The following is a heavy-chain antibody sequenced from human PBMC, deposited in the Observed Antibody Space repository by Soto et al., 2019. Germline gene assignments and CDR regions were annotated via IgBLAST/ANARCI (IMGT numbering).Heavy chain of an antibody. CDR2: IWYDGSNK. V-gene: IGHV3-33*01. D-gene: IGHD6-13*01. Sequence: QVQLVESGGGVVQPGRSLRLSCAASGFTFSSYGMHWVRQAPGKGLEWVAVIWYDGSNKYYADSVKGRFTISRDNSKNTQYLQMNSLRAEDTAVYYCAREAGPFDYWGQGTLVTVSS. CDR1: GFTFSSYG. J-gene: IGHJ4*02. CDR3: AREAGPFDY.